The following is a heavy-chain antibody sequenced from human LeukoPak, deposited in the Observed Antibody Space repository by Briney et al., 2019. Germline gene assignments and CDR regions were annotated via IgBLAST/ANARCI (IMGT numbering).Heavy chain of an antibody. V-gene: IGHV1-18*01. CDR2: ISTSTGDT. CDR3: ARVDTAMAVFDY. D-gene: IGHD5-18*01. Sequence: ASVKVSCKTSGYSFILYGISWVRQAPGQGPEWMGWISTSTGDTKYTQKFQGRVTLTTDTSTSTAYMELRSLRSDDTAVYYCARVDTAMAVFDYWGQGTLVTVSS. CDR1: GYSFILYG. J-gene: IGHJ4*02.